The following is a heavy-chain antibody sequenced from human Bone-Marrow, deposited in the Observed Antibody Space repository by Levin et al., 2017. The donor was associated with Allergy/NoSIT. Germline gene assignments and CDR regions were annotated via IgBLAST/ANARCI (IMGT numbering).Heavy chain of an antibody. CDR2: INADGRT. CDR1: GTSFSPYH. D-gene: IGHD3-10*01. Sequence: SETLSLTCAVYGTSFSPYHWSWIRQSPGKGLEWIGEINADGRTSYNPSLKSRVTISVDRSRNQFSLKLNSVTVADTAVYFCARNRYSWFGESLAHGWIDPWGQGTPVTVSS. CDR3: ARNRYSWFGESLAHGWIDP. J-gene: IGHJ5*02. V-gene: IGHV4-34*01.